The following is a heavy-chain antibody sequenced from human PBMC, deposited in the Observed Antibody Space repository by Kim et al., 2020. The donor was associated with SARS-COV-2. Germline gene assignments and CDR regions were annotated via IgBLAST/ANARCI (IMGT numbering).Heavy chain of an antibody. CDR1: GDSISNYY. CDR3: ARLLLRGYCSRTDCSNYQYNGMDV. J-gene: IGHJ6*02. Sequence: SETLSLTCTVSGDSISNYYWNWFRQPPGKGLEWIGYIHYSGSTNYNPSLKSRVTISIDTSKNQFSLKPNSVTAADTAVYYCARLLLRGYCSRTDCSNYQYNGMDVWGQGTTVTVSS. D-gene: IGHD2-2*01. CDR2: IHYSGST. V-gene: IGHV4-59*01.